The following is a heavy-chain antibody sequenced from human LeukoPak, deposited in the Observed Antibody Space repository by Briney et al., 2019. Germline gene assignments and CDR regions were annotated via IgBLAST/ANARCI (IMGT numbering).Heavy chain of an antibody. CDR3: ARDRELWDAFDI. Sequence: SETLSLTCSVSGGSISSLYWSWIRQPPGKGLEWIGYIYYSGSTNYNPSLKSRVTISVDTSKNQFSLKLSSVTAADTAVYYCARDRELWDAFDIWGQGTMVTVSS. J-gene: IGHJ3*02. CDR2: IYYSGST. CDR1: GGSISSLY. V-gene: IGHV4-59*01. D-gene: IGHD1-26*01.